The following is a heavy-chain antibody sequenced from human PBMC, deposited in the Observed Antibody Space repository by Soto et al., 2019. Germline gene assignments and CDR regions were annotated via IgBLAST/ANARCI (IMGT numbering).Heavy chain of an antibody. D-gene: IGHD6-19*01. CDR1: GGSITSFY. CDR3: AREGNGWYYSDY. J-gene: IGHJ4*02. CDR2: ISYTGST. Sequence: SETLSLTCTVSGGSITSFYWSWIRQTPGKGLEWIGHISYTGSTNYNPSLKSRVTIAVDTSKNQFSLNLTSVTAADRAVYYCAREGNGWYYSDYWGQGALVTVSS. V-gene: IGHV4-59*01.